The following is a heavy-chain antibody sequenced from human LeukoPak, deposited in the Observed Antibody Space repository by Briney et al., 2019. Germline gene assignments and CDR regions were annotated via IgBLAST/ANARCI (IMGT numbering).Heavy chain of an antibody. V-gene: IGHV1-69*13. Sequence: SVKVSCEASGGTFSSYAISWVRQAPGQGLEWMGGIIPIFGTANYAQKFQGRVTITADESTSTAYMELSSLRSEDTAVYYCAREVGTAMALPNWPYFDYWGQGTLVTVSS. J-gene: IGHJ4*02. CDR3: AREVGTAMALPNWPYFDY. CDR2: IIPIFGTA. D-gene: IGHD5-18*01. CDR1: GGTFSSYA.